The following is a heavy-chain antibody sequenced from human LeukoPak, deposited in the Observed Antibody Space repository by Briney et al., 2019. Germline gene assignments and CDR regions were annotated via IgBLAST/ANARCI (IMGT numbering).Heavy chain of an antibody. Sequence: PSETLSLTCTVSGGSISSYYWSWIRQPPGKGPEWIGYIYTSGSTNYNPSLKSRVTISVDTSKNQFSLKLSSVTAADTAVYYCARRTDSSGYYIPSTFDIWGQGTMVTVSS. CDR3: ARRTDSSGYYIPSTFDI. CDR1: GGSISSYY. J-gene: IGHJ3*02. CDR2: IYTSGST. V-gene: IGHV4-4*09. D-gene: IGHD3-22*01.